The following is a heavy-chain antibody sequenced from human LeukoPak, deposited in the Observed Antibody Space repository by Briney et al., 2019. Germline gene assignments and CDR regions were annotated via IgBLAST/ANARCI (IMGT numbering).Heavy chain of an antibody. CDR3: ARRGYQPPHYYVDV. CDR1: GVASSGNY. Sequence: SETLSLTCGVYGVASSGNYWSWIRQSPGRGLEWIGEINHSGSTNYNPSLKSRVTISVDTSKNQFSLNLISVTAADTAVYYCARRGYQPPHYYVDVWGKGTAVTVSS. V-gene: IGHV4-34*01. J-gene: IGHJ6*03. CDR2: INHSGST. D-gene: IGHD2-2*01.